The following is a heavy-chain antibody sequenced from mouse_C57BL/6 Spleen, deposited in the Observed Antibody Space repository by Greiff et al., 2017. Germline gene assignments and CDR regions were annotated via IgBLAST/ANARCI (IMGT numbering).Heavy chain of an antibody. CDR1: GYTFTSYW. CDR3: ARKFTTVRYAMDY. D-gene: IGHD1-1*01. V-gene: IGHV1-55*01. Sequence: QVQLQQSGAELVKPGASVKMSCKASGYTFTSYWITWVKQRPGQGLEWIGDIYPGSGSTNYNEKFKSKATLTVDTSSSTAYMQLSSLTSEDSAVYYCARKFTTVRYAMDYWGQGTSVTVSS. J-gene: IGHJ4*01. CDR2: IYPGSGST.